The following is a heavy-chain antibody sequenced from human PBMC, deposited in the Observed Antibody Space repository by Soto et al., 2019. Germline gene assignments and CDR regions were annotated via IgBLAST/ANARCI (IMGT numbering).Heavy chain of an antibody. Sequence: EVQLLESGGGLVQPGGSLRLSCAASGFTFSSYAMSWVRQAPGKGLEWVSAISGSGGSTYYADSVKGRFTISRDNSKNTLYLQMNSLRAEDTAVYYCAKDSRQTYYDYVWGSPTFDYWGQGTLVTVSS. CDR1: GFTFSSYA. CDR3: AKDSRQTYYDYVWGSPTFDY. J-gene: IGHJ4*02. V-gene: IGHV3-23*01. CDR2: ISGSGGST. D-gene: IGHD3-16*01.